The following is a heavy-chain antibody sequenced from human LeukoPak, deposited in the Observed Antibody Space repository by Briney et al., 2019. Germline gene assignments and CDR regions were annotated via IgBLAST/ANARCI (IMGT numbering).Heavy chain of an antibody. CDR1: GVSFSGYY. CDR2: INHSGST. J-gene: IGHJ5*02. D-gene: IGHD3-10*01. Sequence: SETLSLTCAVYGVSFSGYYWSWIRQPPGKGLEWIGEINHSGSTNYNPSLKSRVTISVDTSKNQFSLKLSSVTAPDTAVYYCARQARLMVRGSTDWFDPWGQGTLVTVSS. V-gene: IGHV4-34*01. CDR3: ARQARLMVRGSTDWFDP.